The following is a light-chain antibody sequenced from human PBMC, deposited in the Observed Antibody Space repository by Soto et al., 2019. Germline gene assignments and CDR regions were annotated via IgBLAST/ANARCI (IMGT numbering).Light chain of an antibody. Sequence: EIVLTQSPGTLSLSSGERATLSCRASQSVSSSFLAWYQQKPGQAPRLLIYGASSRATGIPDRFSGRGSGTDFTLTIIRLETEDFAVYYCQQYGSSPPWTFGQGTKVEIK. V-gene: IGKV3-20*01. CDR2: GAS. CDR1: QSVSSSF. CDR3: QQYGSSPPWT. J-gene: IGKJ1*01.